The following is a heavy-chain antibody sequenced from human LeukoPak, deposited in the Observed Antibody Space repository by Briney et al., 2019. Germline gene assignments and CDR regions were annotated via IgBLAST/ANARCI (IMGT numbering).Heavy chain of an antibody. CDR2: IDPSDSYT. D-gene: IGHD2-15*01. CDR1: GYSFTSYW. CDR3: AREPIVVAVAATHWFDP. V-gene: IGHV5-10-1*01. J-gene: IGHJ5*02. Sequence: GESLKISCKGSGYSFTSYWISWVRQMPGKGLEWMGRIDPSDSYTNYSPSFQGHVTISADKSISTAYLQWSSLKASDTAMYYCAREPIVVAVAATHWFDPWGQGTLVTVSS.